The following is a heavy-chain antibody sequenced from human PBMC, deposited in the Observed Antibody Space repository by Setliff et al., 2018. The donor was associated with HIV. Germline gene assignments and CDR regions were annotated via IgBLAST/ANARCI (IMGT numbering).Heavy chain of an antibody. CDR2: ISGSGDRT. CDR1: TFNTYA. J-gene: IGHJ4*01. CDR3: AKDGISGGAYPPYYFDY. D-gene: IGHD2-15*01. V-gene: IGHV3-23*01. Sequence: TFNTYAMSWVRQAPGKGLEWVSVISGSGDRTFYADSVKGRFTISRDNSKNTLYLQINGLRVEDTAIYYCAKDGISGGAYPPYYFDYWGHGTLVTVSS.